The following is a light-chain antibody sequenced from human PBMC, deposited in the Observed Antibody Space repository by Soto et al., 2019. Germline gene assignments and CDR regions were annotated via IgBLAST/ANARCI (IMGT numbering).Light chain of an antibody. CDR2: GAS. V-gene: IGKV3-15*01. CDR1: QSVSRN. J-gene: IGKJ2*01. Sequence: EIVMTQSPATLSVSPGERATLSCRASQSVSRNLAWYQQKPGQAPRLLIFGASTRATGIPARFSGSGSGTDFTLTISSLQSEDFAVYHCQQYNNWPPLYTFGQGTKLEIK. CDR3: QQYNNWPPLYT.